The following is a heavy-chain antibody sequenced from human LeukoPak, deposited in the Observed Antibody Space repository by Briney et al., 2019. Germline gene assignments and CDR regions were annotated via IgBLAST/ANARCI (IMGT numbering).Heavy chain of an antibody. V-gene: IGHV4-59*10. Sequence: SETLSLTCAVYGGSFSGYYWSWIRQPAGKGLEWIGRIYTSGSTNYNPSLKSRVTMSVDTSKNQFSLKLSSVTAADTAVYYCASSSSAEFYFDYWGQGTLVTVSS. CDR3: ASSSSAEFYFDY. CDR2: IYTSGST. D-gene: IGHD6-6*01. J-gene: IGHJ4*02. CDR1: GGSFSGYY.